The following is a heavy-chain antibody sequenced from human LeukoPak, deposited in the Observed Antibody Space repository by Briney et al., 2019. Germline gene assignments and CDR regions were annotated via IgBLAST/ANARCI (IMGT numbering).Heavy chain of an antibody. CDR1: GYTFTSYY. D-gene: IGHD2-21*02. Sequence: GASVKVSCKASGYTFTSYYMHWVRQAPGQGLEWMGIINPSGGSTSYAQKFQGRVTMTRDTSTSTVYMELSSLISEDTAVYYCARAPYCGGDCYPNWFDPWGEGTLVTVSS. J-gene: IGHJ5*02. CDR2: INPSGGST. V-gene: IGHV1-46*01. CDR3: ARAPYCGGDCYPNWFDP.